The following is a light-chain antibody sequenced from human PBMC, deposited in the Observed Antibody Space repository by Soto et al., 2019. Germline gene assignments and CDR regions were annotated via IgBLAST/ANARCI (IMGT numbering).Light chain of an antibody. J-gene: IGKJ1*01. V-gene: IGKV3-20*01. CDR2: GAS. Sequence: EIVLTQSPGTLSLSPGERATLSCRASQSVSSSYLAWYQQKPGQAPRPLIYGASSRAIGIPDRFSGSGSGTDFTLTSSRLEPEDFAVYYCQQYGSSSWTFGQGTKVEIK. CDR3: QQYGSSSWT. CDR1: QSVSSSY.